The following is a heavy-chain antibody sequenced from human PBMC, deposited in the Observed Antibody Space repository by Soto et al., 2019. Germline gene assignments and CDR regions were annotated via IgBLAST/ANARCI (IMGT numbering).Heavy chain of an antibody. CDR3: AREYTYGSNFFDC. Sequence: SETLSLSCTVSSGSISNYYWSWIRQPPGKGLEWIGYISHSGSTYYNPSLKSRVIISVDTSKNQFSLSLTSVTAADTAVYYCAREYTYGSNFFDCWGQGALVTVS. CDR2: ISHSGST. D-gene: IGHD5-18*01. J-gene: IGHJ4*02. V-gene: IGHV4-59*12. CDR1: SGSISNYY.